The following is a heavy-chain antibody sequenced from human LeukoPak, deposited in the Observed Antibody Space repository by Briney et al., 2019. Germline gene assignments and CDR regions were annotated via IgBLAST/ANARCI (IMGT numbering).Heavy chain of an antibody. J-gene: IGHJ4*02. V-gene: IGHV1-2*02. CDR1: GYTFTGYY. CDR3: AREPEGLTTESH. Sequence: ASVKVSCKASGYTFTGYYMHWVRQAPGQGLEWMGWINPNSGGTNYAQKFQGRVTMTRDTSISTAYMELSRLRSDDTAVYFCAREPEGLTTESHWGQGTLVTVSS. CDR2: INPNSGGT. D-gene: IGHD1-14*01.